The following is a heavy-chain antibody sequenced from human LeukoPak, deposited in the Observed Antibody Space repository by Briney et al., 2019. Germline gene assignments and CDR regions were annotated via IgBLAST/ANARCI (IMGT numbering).Heavy chain of an antibody. CDR1: GFTFSNSW. D-gene: IGHD4-11*01. CDR2: LWPDGSEV. J-gene: IGHJ4*02. Sequence: GGSPRLSCAASGFTFSNSWMSWVRQAPRKGLEWVATLWPDGSEVHYMDSVKGRFTISRDNAENSLYLQMNSLRVDDTAVYYCAKLLGRVTTYDYWGQGTLVTVSS. V-gene: IGHV3-7*01. CDR3: AKLLGRVTTYDY.